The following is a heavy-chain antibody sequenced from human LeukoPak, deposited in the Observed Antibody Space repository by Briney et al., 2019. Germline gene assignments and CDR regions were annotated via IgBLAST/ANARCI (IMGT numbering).Heavy chain of an antibody. CDR2: IYSGGST. J-gene: IGHJ3*02. CDR3: AREVIAAAADAFDI. CDR1: GFTFSSYS. Sequence: GGSLRLSCAASGFTFSSYSMNWVRQAPGKGLEWVSVIYSGGSTYYADSVKGRFTISRDNSKNTLYLQMNSLRAEDTAVYYCAREVIAAAADAFDIWGQGTMVTVSS. D-gene: IGHD6-13*01. V-gene: IGHV3-53*01.